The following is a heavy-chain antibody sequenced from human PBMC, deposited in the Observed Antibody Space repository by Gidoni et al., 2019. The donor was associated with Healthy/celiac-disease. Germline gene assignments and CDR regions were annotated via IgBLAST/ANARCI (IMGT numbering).Heavy chain of an antibody. CDR3: AREVIMVQGVMSYYGMDV. J-gene: IGHJ6*02. V-gene: IGHV1-2*04. D-gene: IGHD3-10*01. Sequence: QLQMVQSGADVKKPGASVNVSCKASGYTFTDDYMHWVRQDPGQGLEWMGWINPDGGGTNYAQKFQGWVIMTRDTSISTAYMELSRLRSDDTAVYYCAREVIMVQGVMSYYGMDVWGQGTTVTVSS. CDR2: INPDGGGT. CDR1: GYTFTDDY.